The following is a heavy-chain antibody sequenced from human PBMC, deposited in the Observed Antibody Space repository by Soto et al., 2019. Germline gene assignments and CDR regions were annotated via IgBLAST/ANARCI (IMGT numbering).Heavy chain of an antibody. V-gene: IGHV1-69*04. CDR1: GGTFSCYS. CDR3: ARVATMGTLDY. J-gene: IGHJ4*02. D-gene: IGHD5-12*01. CDR2: IIPILGIA. Sequence: SVKVSCKAPGGTFSCYSISWARQAPGQGLEWMGRIIPILGIANYAQKFQGRVTITADKSTSTAYMELSSLRSEDTAVYYCARVATMGTLDYWGQGTLVTVSS.